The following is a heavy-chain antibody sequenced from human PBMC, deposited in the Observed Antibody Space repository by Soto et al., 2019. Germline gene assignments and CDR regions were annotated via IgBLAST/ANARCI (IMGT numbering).Heavy chain of an antibody. CDR2: IIPIFGTA. J-gene: IGHJ6*02. V-gene: IGHV1-69*13. CDR3: ARGSLGTYYDFWSGYYNYYGMDV. CDR1: GGTFSSYA. Sequence: SVKVSCKASGGTFSSYAISWVRQAPGQGLEWMGGIIPIFGTANYAQKFQGRVTITADESTSTAYMELSSLRSEDTAVYYCARGSLGTYYDFWSGYYNYYGMDVWGQGTTVTVSS. D-gene: IGHD3-3*01.